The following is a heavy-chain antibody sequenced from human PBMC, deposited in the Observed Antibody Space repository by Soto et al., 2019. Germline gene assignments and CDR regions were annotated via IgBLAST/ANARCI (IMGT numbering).Heavy chain of an antibody. CDR2: ISSSGSTI. CDR3: AREINNHCSSTSCRPFYYYYYMDV. Sequence: GGSLRLSCAASGFTFSDYYMSWIRQAPGKGLEWVSYISSSGSTIYYADSVKGRFTISRDNAKNSLYLQMNSLRAEDTAVYYCAREINNHCSSTSCRPFYYYYYMDVWGKGTTVTVSS. CDR1: GFTFSDYY. V-gene: IGHV3-11*01. D-gene: IGHD2-2*01. J-gene: IGHJ6*03.